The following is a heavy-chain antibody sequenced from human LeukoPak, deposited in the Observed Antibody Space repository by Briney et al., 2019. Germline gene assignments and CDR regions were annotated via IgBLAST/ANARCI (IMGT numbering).Heavy chain of an antibody. D-gene: IGHD5-24*01. CDR2: IYHSGST. J-gene: IGHJ4*02. CDR3: ARGGDGYNFR. V-gene: IGHV4-30-2*01. CDR1: GGSISSGGYS. Sequence: PSEILSLTCAVSGGSISSGGYSWSWIRQPPGKGLEWIGYIYHSGSTYYNPSLKSRVTISVDRSKNQFSLKLSSVTAADTAVYYCARGGDGYNFRWGQGTLVTVSS.